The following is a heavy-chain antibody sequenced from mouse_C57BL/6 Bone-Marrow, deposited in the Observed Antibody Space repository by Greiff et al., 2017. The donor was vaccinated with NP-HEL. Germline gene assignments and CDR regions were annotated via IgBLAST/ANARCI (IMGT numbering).Heavy chain of an antibody. J-gene: IGHJ3*01. V-gene: IGHV1-5*01. D-gene: IGHD1-1*01. CDR1: GYTFTSYW. CDR2: IYPGNSDT. Sequence: EVQLQQSGTVLARPGASVKMSCKTSGYTFTSYWMHWVKQRPGQGLEWIGAIYPGNSDTSYNQKFKGKAKLTAVTSASTAYMELSSLTNEDSAVYYCTKLLGITTVVEGFAYWGQGTLVTVSA. CDR3: TKLLGITTVVEGFAY.